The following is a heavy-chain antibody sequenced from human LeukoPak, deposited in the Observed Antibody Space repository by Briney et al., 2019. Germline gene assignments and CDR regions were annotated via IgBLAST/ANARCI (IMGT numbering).Heavy chain of an antibody. CDR2: ISSSSSTI. J-gene: IGHJ4*02. CDR3: ARGPPGDY. D-gene: IGHD3-10*01. CDR1: GFTFSSYS. Sequence: QPGGSLRLSCAASGFTFSSYSMNWVRQAPGKGLEWVSYISSSSSTINYADSVKGRFTISRDNAKNSLYLQMDSLRAEDTAVYYCARGPPGDYWGQGTLVTVSS. V-gene: IGHV3-48*01.